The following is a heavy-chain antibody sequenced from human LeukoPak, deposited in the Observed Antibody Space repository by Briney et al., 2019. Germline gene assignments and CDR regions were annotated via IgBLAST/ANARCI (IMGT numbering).Heavy chain of an antibody. V-gene: IGHV4-59*01. D-gene: IGHD3-10*01. Sequence: SETLSLTCTVSGGSISSYYWSWIRQPPGKGLEWIGYIYYSGSTNYNPSLKSRVTISVDTSKNQFSLKLSSVTAADTAVYYCARARSYYYGSGSYLEMSAFDIWGQGTMVTVSS. CDR3: ARARSYYYGSGSYLEMSAFDI. CDR2: IYYSGST. J-gene: IGHJ3*02. CDR1: GGSISSYY.